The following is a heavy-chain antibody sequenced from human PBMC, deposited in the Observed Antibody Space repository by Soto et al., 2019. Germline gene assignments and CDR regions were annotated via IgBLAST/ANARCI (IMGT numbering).Heavy chain of an antibody. J-gene: IGHJ6*03. Sequence: EAQLVESGGGLVQPGGSLRLSCAASGFTFSNYEMHWVRQAPGKGLEYVSGISNNGAHTDYAKSVNGRFTISIDNSENTLYLQMGRLRAEDMALYYCASRGYGSRWPNVYLDVWGKGTTVTVSS. CDR3: ASRGYGSRWPNVYLDV. V-gene: IGHV3-64*01. CDR2: ISNNGAHT. CDR1: GFTFSNYE. D-gene: IGHD6-13*01.